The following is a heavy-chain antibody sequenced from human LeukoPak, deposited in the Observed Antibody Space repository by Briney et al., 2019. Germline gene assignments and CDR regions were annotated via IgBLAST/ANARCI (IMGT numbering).Heavy chain of an antibody. D-gene: IGHD6-13*01. Sequence: PGGSLRLSCAASGFTFSSYAMSWVCQAPGKGLEWVSAISGSGGSTYYADSVKGRFNISRDNSKNTLYLQMNSLRAEDTAVYYCAKGRAEQQLSPLAWSNYFDYWGQGTLVTVSS. CDR1: GFTFSSYA. CDR2: ISGSGGST. CDR3: AKGRAEQQLSPLAWSNYFDY. J-gene: IGHJ4*02. V-gene: IGHV3-23*01.